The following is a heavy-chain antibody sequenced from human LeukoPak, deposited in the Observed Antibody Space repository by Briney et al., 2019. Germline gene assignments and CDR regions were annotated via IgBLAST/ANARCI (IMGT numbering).Heavy chain of an antibody. Sequence: GASVKVSCKASGYTFTTYDITWVRQAPGQGLEWMGWISAYNGNTNYAQILQGRVTMTTDTSTSTAYMELTSLRSDDTAVYYCARTSTRRNLPYYFDYWGQGTLVTVSS. J-gene: IGHJ4*02. CDR2: ISAYNGNT. V-gene: IGHV1-18*01. CDR3: ARTSTRRNLPYYFDY. CDR1: GYTFTTYD. D-gene: IGHD1-7*01.